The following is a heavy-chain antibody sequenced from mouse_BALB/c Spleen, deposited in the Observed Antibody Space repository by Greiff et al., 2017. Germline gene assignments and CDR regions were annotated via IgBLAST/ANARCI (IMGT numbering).Heavy chain of an antibody. J-gene: IGHJ4*01. D-gene: IGHD1-1*01. V-gene: IGHV1S81*02. CDR3: TRSSGYAMDY. CDR1: GYTFTSYY. Sequence: QVQLQQSGAELVQPGASVKLSFKASGYTFTSYYMYWVKQRPGQGLEWIGEINPSNGGTNFNEKFKSKATLTVDKSSSTAYMQLSSLTSEDSAVYYCTRSSGYAMDYWGQGTSVTVSS. CDR2: INPSNGGT.